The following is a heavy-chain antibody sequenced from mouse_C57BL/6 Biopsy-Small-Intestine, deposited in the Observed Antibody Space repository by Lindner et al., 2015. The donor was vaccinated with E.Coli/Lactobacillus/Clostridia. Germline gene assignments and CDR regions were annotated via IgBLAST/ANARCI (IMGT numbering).Heavy chain of an antibody. Sequence: VQLQESGAELVRPGASVKLSCTASGFNIKDDYMHWVKQRPEQGLEWIGWIDPENGDTEYASKFQGKATITADTSSNTAYLQLSSLTSEDTAVYHCTITTVDYWGQGTTLTVSS. V-gene: IGHV14-4*01. CDR3: TITTVDY. J-gene: IGHJ2*01. CDR2: IDPENGDT. D-gene: IGHD1-1*01. CDR1: GFNIKDDY.